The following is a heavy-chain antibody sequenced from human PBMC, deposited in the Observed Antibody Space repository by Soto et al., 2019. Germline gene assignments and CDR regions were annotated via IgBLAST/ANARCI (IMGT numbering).Heavy chain of an antibody. CDR1: GFTFSSYG. CDR2: ISYDGSNK. J-gene: IGHJ6*03. V-gene: IGHV3-30*18. CDR3: AKARGSSPYYYYYMDV. Sequence: GGSLRLSCAASGFTFSSYGMHWVRQAPGKGLEWVAVISYDGSNKYYADSVKGRFTISRDNSKNTLYLQMNSLRAEDTAVYYCAKARGSSPYYYYYMDVWGKGTTVTVSS. D-gene: IGHD6-6*01.